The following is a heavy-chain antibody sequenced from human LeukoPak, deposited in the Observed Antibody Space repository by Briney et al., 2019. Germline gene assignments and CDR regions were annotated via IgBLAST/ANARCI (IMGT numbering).Heavy chain of an antibody. CDR3: ARETCIRLFYYYYYGMDV. CDR2: ISAYNGNT. CDR1: GYTFTSYG. Sequence: GASVTVSFTASGYTFTSYGISWVRQAPGQGREGLAWISAYNGNTNYAQKLQGRVTMTTDTSTSPGYMELRSLRSDDTAVYYRARETCIRLFYYYYYGMDVWGQGTTVTVSS. V-gene: IGHV1-18*01. D-gene: IGHD1-14*01. J-gene: IGHJ6*02.